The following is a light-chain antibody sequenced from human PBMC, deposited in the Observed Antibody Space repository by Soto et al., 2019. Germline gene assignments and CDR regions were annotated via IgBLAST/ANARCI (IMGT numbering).Light chain of an antibody. CDR1: SSDIGTYNY. V-gene: IGLV2-14*01. CDR2: DVS. Sequence: QSALTQPASVSGSPGQSITISCTGTSSDIGTYNYVSWYQQHPGKAPKLIIYDVSNRPSGVSNRFSGSKSANSASLTISGLQAEDEADYYCSSYTGSSTLVVFGGGTKLTVL. CDR3: SSYTGSSTLVV. J-gene: IGLJ2*01.